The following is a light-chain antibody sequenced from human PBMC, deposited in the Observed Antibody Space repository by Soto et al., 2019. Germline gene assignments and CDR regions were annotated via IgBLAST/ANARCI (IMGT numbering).Light chain of an antibody. J-gene: IGKJ5*01. CDR1: QSVRSN. CDR3: QQYNTWPPIT. V-gene: IGKV3-15*01. CDR2: GAS. Sequence: EIVMTQSPATPSVSPGERVTLSCRASQSVRSNLAWYQQKPGQAPRLLIYGASTRATGLPARFSGSGSGTDFTLTISSLQSEDFAVYYCQQYNTWPPITFGQGTRLEI.